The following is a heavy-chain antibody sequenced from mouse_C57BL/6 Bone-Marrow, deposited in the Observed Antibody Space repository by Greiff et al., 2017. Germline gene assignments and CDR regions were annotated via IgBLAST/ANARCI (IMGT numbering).Heavy chain of an antibody. Sequence: LQESGAELVKPGASVKLSCKASGYTFTSYWMHWVKQRPGQGLEWIGMIHPNSGSTNYNEKFKSKATLTVDKSSSTAYMQLSSLTSEDSAVYYCARHRCFDYWGQGTTLTVSS. V-gene: IGHV1-64*01. CDR3: ARHRCFDY. CDR1: GYTFTSYW. J-gene: IGHJ2*01. CDR2: IHPNSGST.